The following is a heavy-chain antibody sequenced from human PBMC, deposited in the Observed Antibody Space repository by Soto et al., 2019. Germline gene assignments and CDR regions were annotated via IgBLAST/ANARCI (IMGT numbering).Heavy chain of an antibody. V-gene: IGHV4-39*01. J-gene: IGHJ4*02. CDR3: ATGRSGSGGYEEHF. D-gene: IGHD6-19*01. CDR2: LSYLGTT. Sequence: QLHLQESGPGLVKPSETLSLTCTVSNDSIRSGTYYWAWIRQPPGRGLEWMGSLSYLGTTYYNPSLKSRVTISKYASKNQFLLKLTSVTAADTAVYSRATGRSGSGGYEEHFWGRGTLVTVSS. CDR1: NDSIRSGTYY.